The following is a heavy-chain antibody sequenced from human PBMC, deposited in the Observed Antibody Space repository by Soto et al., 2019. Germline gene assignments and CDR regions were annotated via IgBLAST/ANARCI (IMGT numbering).Heavy chain of an antibody. D-gene: IGHD6-19*01. CDR1: GFTFSSYG. J-gene: IGHJ5*02. CDR2: ISYDGSNK. V-gene: IGHV3-30*18. Sequence: PGGSLRLSCAASGFTFSSYGMHWVRRAPGKGLEWVAVISYDGSNKYYADSVKGRFTISRDNSKNTLYLQMNSLRAEDTAVYYCAKFLTPIAVAGTSSANWFDPWGQGTLVTVSS. CDR3: AKFLTPIAVAGTSSANWFDP.